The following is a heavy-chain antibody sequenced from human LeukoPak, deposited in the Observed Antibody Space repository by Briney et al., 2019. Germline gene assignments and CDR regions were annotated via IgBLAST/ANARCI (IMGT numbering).Heavy chain of an antibody. Sequence: GESLKISCKGSGYSFTSYWIGWVRQMPGKGLKWMGIIYPGDSDTRYSPSFQGQVTISADKSISTAYLQWSSLKASDTAMYYCASSTRGVVVAAPYFDYWGQGTLVTVSS. D-gene: IGHD2-15*01. V-gene: IGHV5-51*01. CDR3: ASSTRGVVVAAPYFDY. CDR2: IYPGDSDT. J-gene: IGHJ4*02. CDR1: GYSFTSYW.